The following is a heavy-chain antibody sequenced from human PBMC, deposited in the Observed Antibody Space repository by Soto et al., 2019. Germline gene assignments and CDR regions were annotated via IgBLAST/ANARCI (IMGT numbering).Heavy chain of an antibody. D-gene: IGHD3-16*02. CDR2: INHSGST. Sequence: PSETLSLTCAVYGGSFSGYYWSWIRQPPGKGLEWIGEINHSGSTNYNPSLKSRVTISVDTSKNQFSLKLSSVTAADTAVYYCASSLYPPASSWYYGDYVWGSYRCPFNYWGQGTLVTVSS. CDR3: ASSLYPPASSWYYGDYVWGSYRCPFNY. J-gene: IGHJ4*02. V-gene: IGHV4-34*01. CDR1: GGSFSGYY.